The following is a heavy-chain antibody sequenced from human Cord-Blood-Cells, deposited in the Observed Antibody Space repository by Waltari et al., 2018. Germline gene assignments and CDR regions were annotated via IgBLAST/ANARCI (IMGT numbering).Heavy chain of an antibody. J-gene: IGHJ4*02. CDR3: ARHADYYGSGSYYPYYFDY. Sequence: QVQLQESGPGLVKPSETLSLTCTVSGGSISSYYWSWIRPPPGKGLEWIGYIYYSGSTNYNPSLKSRVTISVDTSKNQFSLKLSSVTAADTAVYYCARHADYYGSGSYYPYYFDYWGQGTLVTVSS. V-gene: IGHV4-59*08. D-gene: IGHD3-10*01. CDR2: IYYSGST. CDR1: GGSISSYY.